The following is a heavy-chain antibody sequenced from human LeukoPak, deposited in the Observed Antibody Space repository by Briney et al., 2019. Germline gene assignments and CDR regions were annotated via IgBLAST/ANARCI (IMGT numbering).Heavy chain of an antibody. Sequence: SETLSLTCAVSGGSISSGGYSWSWIRQPPGKGLEWIGYIYHSGSTYYNPSLKSRVTISVDRSKNQFSLKLSSVTAADTAVYYCARGGYNYATYYFDYWGQGTLLTVSS. CDR3: ARGGYNYATYYFDY. V-gene: IGHV4-30-2*01. D-gene: IGHD5-18*01. CDR1: GGSISSGGYS. J-gene: IGHJ4*02. CDR2: IYHSGST.